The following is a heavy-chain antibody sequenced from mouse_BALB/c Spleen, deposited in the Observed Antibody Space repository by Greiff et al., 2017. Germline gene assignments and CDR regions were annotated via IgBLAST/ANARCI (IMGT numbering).Heavy chain of an antibody. V-gene: IGHV5-12-2*01. D-gene: IGHD1-1*01. Sequence: DVKLVESGGGLVQPGGSLKLSCAASGFTFSSYTMSWVRQTPEKRLEWVAYISNGGGSTYYPDTVKGRFTISRDNAKNTLYLQMSSLKSEDTAMYYCARDYYGSRGFAYWGQGTLVTVSA. CDR3: ARDYYGSRGFAY. CDR2: ISNGGGST. J-gene: IGHJ3*01. CDR1: GFTFSSYT.